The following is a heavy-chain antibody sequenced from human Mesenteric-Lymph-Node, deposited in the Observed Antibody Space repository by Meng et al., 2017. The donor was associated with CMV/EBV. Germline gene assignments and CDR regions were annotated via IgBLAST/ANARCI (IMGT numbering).Heavy chain of an antibody. CDR3: ARSGSHRN. D-gene: IGHD3-3*01. V-gene: IGHV3-7*01. CDR1: GFTFSNYW. Sequence: GESLKISCEASGFTFSNYWMTWVRQAPGKGLEWVANIKQDGSDKYYVDSAKGRFTISRDNAKNSLYLQMNSLRAEDTAVYYCARSGSHRNWGQGTLVTVSS. CDR2: IKQDGSDK. J-gene: IGHJ4*02.